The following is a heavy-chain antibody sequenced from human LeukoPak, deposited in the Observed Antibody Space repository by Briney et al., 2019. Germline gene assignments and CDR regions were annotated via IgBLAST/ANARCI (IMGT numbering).Heavy chain of an antibody. Sequence: SVKVSCKASGGTLSSYAISWVRQAPGQGLEWMGGIIPIFGTANYAQKFQGRVTITTDESTSTAYMELSSLRSEDTAVYYCARVKEGMATIFDYWGQGTLVTVSS. CDR1: GGTLSSYA. CDR3: ARVKEGMATIFDY. J-gene: IGHJ4*02. CDR2: IIPIFGTA. D-gene: IGHD5-24*01. V-gene: IGHV1-69*05.